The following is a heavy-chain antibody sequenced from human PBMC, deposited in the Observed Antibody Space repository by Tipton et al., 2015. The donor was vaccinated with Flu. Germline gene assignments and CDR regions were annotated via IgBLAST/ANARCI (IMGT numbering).Heavy chain of an antibody. J-gene: IGHJ4*02. CDR2: INPHSGGT. D-gene: IGHD2-21*02. Sequence: QSGAEVKRPGASVKVSCKTSGFKFNEYYMHWVRQAPGQGLEWMGWINPHSGGTHYAQRFQDRVTVTRDTSVTTVYMDLISLTSDDMAVYFCARGMTALTPGSDHWGQGTLVTVSS. V-gene: IGHV1-2*02. CDR3: ARGMTALTPGSDH. CDR1: GFKFNEYY.